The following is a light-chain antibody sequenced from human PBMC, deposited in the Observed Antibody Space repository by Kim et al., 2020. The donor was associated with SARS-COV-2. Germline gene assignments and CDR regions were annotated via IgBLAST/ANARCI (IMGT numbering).Light chain of an antibody. J-gene: IGKJ1*01. CDR2: KAS. CDR1: QNMSNW. V-gene: IGKV1-5*03. CDR3: QQYDTYPVT. Sequence: ASVGDRVTITCRASQNMSNWLAWYQQKPGKAPKLLIYKASSLESGAPSSFSGSGSGTEFTLTISSLQPHDFGSYYCQQYDTYPVTFGQGTKVDIK.